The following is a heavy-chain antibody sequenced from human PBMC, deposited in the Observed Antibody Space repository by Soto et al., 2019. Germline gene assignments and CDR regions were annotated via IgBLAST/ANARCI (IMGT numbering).Heavy chain of an antibody. CDR1: GDSVSSNSAA. CDR3: ARANHYYYGSGSYPEHFDY. CDR2: TYYRSKWYN. Sequence: SQTLSLTCAISGDSVSSNSAAWNWIRQSPSRGLEWLGRTYYRSKWYNDYAVSVKSRITINPDTSKNQFSLQLNSVTPEDTAVYYCARANHYYYGSGSYPEHFDYWGQGTLVTVSS. J-gene: IGHJ4*02. V-gene: IGHV6-1*01. D-gene: IGHD3-10*01.